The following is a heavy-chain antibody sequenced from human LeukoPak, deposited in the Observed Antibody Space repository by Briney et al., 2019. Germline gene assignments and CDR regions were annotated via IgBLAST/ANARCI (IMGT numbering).Heavy chain of an antibody. CDR1: GGSFSDYY. CDR3: ARVRLWFGEFLDYMDV. CDR2: INHSGGT. D-gene: IGHD3-10*01. J-gene: IGHJ6*03. V-gene: IGHV4-34*01. Sequence: PSETLSLTCAVYGGSFSDYYWSWIRQPPGKGLECIGEINHSGGTNYNPSLKSRVTISVDTSKNQFSLKLSSVTAADTAVYYCARVRLWFGEFLDYMDVWGKGTTVTISS.